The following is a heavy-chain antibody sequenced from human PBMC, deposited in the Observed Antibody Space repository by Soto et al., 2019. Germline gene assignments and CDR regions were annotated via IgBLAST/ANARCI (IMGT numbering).Heavy chain of an antibody. Sequence: EASVKVSCKASGGTFSSYAISWVRQAPGQGLEWMGGIIPIFGTANYAQKFQGRVTITADESTSTAYMELSSLRSEDTAVYYCARDLPEDAFDIWGQGTMVTVSS. CDR2: IIPIFGTA. J-gene: IGHJ3*02. CDR1: GGTFSSYA. CDR3: ARDLPEDAFDI. V-gene: IGHV1-69*13.